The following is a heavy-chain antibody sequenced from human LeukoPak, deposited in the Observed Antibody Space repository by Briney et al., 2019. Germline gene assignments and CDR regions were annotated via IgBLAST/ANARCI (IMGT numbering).Heavy chain of an antibody. V-gene: IGHV1-46*01. Sequence: GASVKVSCKASGYTFTSYYMHWVRQAPGQGLEWMGIINPSGGSTSYAQKFQGRVTMTRDMSTSTVYMELSSLRSEDTAVYYCARDGKSSSSLYYYMDVWGKGTTVTVSS. CDR1: GYTFTSYY. CDR2: INPSGGST. CDR3: ARDGKSSSSLYYYMDV. D-gene: IGHD6-6*01. J-gene: IGHJ6*03.